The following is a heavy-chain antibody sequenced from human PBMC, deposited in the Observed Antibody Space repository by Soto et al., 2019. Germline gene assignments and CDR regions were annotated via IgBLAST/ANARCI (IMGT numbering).Heavy chain of an antibody. CDR3: ARLKGFWSGYYMPEYFQH. V-gene: IGHV1-69*13. CDR1: GGTFSSYA. J-gene: IGHJ1*01. Sequence: ASVKVSCKASGGTFSSYAISWVRQAPGQGLEWMGGIIPIFGTANYAQKFQGRVTITADESTSTAYMELSSLRSEDTAVYYCARLKGFWSGYYMPEYFQHWGQGTLVTVSS. CDR2: IIPIFGTA. D-gene: IGHD3-3*01.